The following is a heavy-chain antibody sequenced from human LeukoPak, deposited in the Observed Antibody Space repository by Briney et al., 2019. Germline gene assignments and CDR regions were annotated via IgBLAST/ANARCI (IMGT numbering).Heavy chain of an antibody. Sequence: GGSLSLTCAASGFTFNSYSMNWVRQAPGKGLEWVSSISSSSSYIYYADSVKGRFTISRDNSKNTLYLQMNSLRAEDTAVYYCAKSAIVVMSYDAFDIWGRGTMVTVSS. V-gene: IGHV3-21*04. J-gene: IGHJ3*02. D-gene: IGHD2-21*01. CDR3: AKSAIVVMSYDAFDI. CDR1: GFTFNSYS. CDR2: ISSSSSYI.